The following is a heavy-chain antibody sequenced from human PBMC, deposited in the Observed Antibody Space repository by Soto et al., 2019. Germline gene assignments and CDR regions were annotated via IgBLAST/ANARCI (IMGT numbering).Heavy chain of an antibody. CDR2: IYYSGST. V-gene: IGHV4-39*01. D-gene: IGHD3-10*01. Sequence: PSETLSLTCTVSGGSISSSSYYWGWIRQPPGKGLEWIGSIYYSGSTNYSPSLKSRVTISVDTSKNQFSLKLNSMTAADTAVYYCARHNYGSGSTYFDYWGQGTLVTVSS. J-gene: IGHJ4*02. CDR3: ARHNYGSGSTYFDY. CDR1: GGSISSSSYY.